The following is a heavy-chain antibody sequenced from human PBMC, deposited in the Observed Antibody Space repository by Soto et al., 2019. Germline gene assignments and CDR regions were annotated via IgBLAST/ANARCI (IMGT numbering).Heavy chain of an antibody. J-gene: IGHJ5*02. CDR3: ARDCAPLYSGYDYTFDP. CDR1: GYTFTSYY. V-gene: IGHV1-46*03. CDR2: INPSGGST. D-gene: IGHD5-12*01. Sequence: ASVKVSCKASGYTFTSYYMHWVRQAPGQGLEWMGIINPSGGSTSYAQKFQGRVTMTRDTSTSTVYMELSSLRSEDTAVYYCARDCAPLYSGYDYTFDPWGQGTQVTFSS.